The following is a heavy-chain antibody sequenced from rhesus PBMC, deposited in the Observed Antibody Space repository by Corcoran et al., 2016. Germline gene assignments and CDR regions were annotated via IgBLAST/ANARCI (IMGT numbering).Heavy chain of an antibody. CDR3: ATGGPGSYLDY. CDR2: INGNSGST. CDR1: GASISNYW. D-gene: IGHD1-44*02. V-gene: IGHV4-80*01. J-gene: IGHJ4*01. Sequence: QVQLQESGPGLVKPSETLSLTCAVSGASISNYWWSWIRQPPGKGLEWIGEINGNSGSTYYNPSLKSRVTISKDASKNQFSLNLNSLTAADTAVYYCATGGPGSYLDYWGQGVLVTVSS.